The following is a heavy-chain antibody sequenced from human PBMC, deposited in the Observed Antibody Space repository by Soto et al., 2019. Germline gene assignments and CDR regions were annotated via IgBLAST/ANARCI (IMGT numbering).Heavy chain of an antibody. Sequence: PGGSLRLSCAASGFTFSSYAMSWVRQAPGKGLEWVSAISGSGGSTYYADSVKGRFTISRDNSKNTLYLQMNSLRAEDTAVYYCARAPGRSSSRGYYYYGMDVWGQGTTVTVSS. CDR3: ARAPGRSSSRGYYYYGMDV. CDR2: ISGSGGST. J-gene: IGHJ6*02. V-gene: IGHV3-23*01. CDR1: GFTFSSYA. D-gene: IGHD6-6*01.